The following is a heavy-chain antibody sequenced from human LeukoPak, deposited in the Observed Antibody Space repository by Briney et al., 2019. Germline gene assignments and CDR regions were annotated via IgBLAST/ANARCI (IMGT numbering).Heavy chain of an antibody. Sequence: GGSLRLSCEASGFPFSNYWMTWVRQSPGKGLEWVANIKQDGSDKYYLDSVKGRFTVSRDNAKNSLYLQMNSLRAEDTAVCYCARDRYCSSTSCYPNWFDPWGQGTLVTVSS. CDR2: IKQDGSDK. J-gene: IGHJ5*02. CDR3: ARDRYCSSTSCYPNWFDP. V-gene: IGHV3-7*01. CDR1: GFPFSNYW. D-gene: IGHD2-2*01.